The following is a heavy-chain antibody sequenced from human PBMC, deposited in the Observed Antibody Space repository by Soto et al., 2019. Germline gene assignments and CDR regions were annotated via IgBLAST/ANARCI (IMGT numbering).Heavy chain of an antibody. CDR3: ARAIRWVDY. D-gene: IGHD3-3*01. Sequence: SETLSLTCAVYGGSFSGYYWSWIRQPPGKGLEWIGEINHSGSTNYNPSLKSRVTISVDTSKNQFSLKLSSVTAADTAVYYCARAIRWVDYWGQGTLVTVSS. V-gene: IGHV4-34*01. CDR2: INHSGST. J-gene: IGHJ4*02. CDR1: GGSFSGYY.